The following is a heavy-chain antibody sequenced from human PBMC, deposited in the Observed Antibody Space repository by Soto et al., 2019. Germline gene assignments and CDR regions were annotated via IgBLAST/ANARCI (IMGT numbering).Heavy chain of an antibody. Sequence: QVQLVESGGGVVQPGRSLRLSCAASGFTFSSYAMHWVRQAPGKGLEWVAVISYDGSNKYYADSVKGRFTISRDNSKNTLYLQMNSLRAEDTAVYYCANGIVLMVYTSGPDDYWGQGTLVTVSS. CDR1: GFTFSSYA. D-gene: IGHD2-8*01. CDR2: ISYDGSNK. CDR3: ANGIVLMVYTSGPDDY. V-gene: IGHV3-30-3*01. J-gene: IGHJ4*02.